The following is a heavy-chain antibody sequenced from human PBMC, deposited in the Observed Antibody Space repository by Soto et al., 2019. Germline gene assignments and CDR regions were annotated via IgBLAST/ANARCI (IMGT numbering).Heavy chain of an antibody. D-gene: IGHD6-19*01. J-gene: IGHJ4*02. Sequence: ELCRRLSCSPAAFTLSSYAMSWDRQATGEELDRVSAISGSGGSRYYADSANGGSTISRERSKTTLYLQMMSLSAEESAVYYCAKVGRWQWQAKRPNYFDYWGQGSPVTVSS. CDR1: AFTLSSYA. V-gene: IGHV3-23*01. CDR2: ISGSGGSR. CDR3: AKVGRWQWQAKRPNYFDY.